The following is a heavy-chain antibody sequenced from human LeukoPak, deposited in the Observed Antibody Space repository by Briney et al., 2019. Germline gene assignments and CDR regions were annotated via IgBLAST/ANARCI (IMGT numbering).Heavy chain of an antibody. Sequence: SEALSLTCTVSGGSISSGDYYWSWICQPPGKGLEWIGYIYYSGSTYYNPSLKSRVTISVDTSKNQFSLKLSSVTAADTAVYYCARLPYYYDSSGYYSADYWGQGTLVTVSS. D-gene: IGHD3-22*01. CDR3: ARLPYYYDSSGYYSADY. CDR1: GGSISSGDYY. V-gene: IGHV4-30-4*01. CDR2: IYYSGST. J-gene: IGHJ4*02.